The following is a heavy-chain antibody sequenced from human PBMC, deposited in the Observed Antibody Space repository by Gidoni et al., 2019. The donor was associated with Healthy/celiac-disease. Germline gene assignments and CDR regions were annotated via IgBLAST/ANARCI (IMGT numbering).Heavy chain of an antibody. CDR3: ARGDSGYDPIPHYFDY. D-gene: IGHD5-12*01. CDR1: GGSISSGDYY. Sequence: QVQLQESGPVLVKPSQTLSLTCTVSGGSISSGDYYWSWIRQPPGKGLEWIGYIYYSGSTYYNPSLKSRVTISVDTSKNQFSLKLSSVTAADTAVYYCARGDSGYDPIPHYFDYWGQGTLVTVSS. J-gene: IGHJ4*02. CDR2: IYYSGST. V-gene: IGHV4-30-4*01.